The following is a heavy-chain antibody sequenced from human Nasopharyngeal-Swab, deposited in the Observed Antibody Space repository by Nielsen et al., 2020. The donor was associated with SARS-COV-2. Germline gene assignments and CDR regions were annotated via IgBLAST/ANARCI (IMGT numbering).Heavy chain of an antibody. V-gene: IGHV4-31*03. Sequence: SETLSLTCTVSGGSISSGGYYWSWIRQHPGKGLEWIGYIYYSGSTYYNPSLKSRVTISVDTSKNQFSLKLSSVTAADTAVYYCARLPKRGQNLYYYYYMDVWGKGTTVTVSS. J-gene: IGHJ6*03. CDR1: GGSISSGGYY. CDR3: ARLPKRGQNLYYYYYMDV. D-gene: IGHD3-10*01. CDR2: IYYSGST.